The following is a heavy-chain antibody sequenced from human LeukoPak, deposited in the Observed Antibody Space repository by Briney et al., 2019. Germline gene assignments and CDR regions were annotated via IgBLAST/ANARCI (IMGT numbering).Heavy chain of an antibody. J-gene: IGHJ4*02. CDR1: DGSISGRY. V-gene: IGHV4-4*07. CDR2: IYTNENT. D-gene: IGHD5-12*01. Sequence: SETLSLTCTVSDGSISGRYWSWIRQPAGKGLEWIGRIYTNENTNYNPSLKSRLTMSIDTSNNKFSLRLSSVTAADTAVYYCARIASGYFADYFDYWGQGTLVTVSS. CDR3: ARIASGYFADYFDY.